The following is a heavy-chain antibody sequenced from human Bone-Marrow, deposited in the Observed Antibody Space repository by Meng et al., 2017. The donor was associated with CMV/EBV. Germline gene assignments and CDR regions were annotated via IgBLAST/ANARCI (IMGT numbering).Heavy chain of an antibody. J-gene: IGHJ4*02. CDR2: IKESGRET. D-gene: IGHD1-1*01. CDR1: GFTFSDSW. V-gene: IGHV3-7*01. CDR3: ARDLRGTAATGTYFDY. Sequence: GESLKISCAASGFTFSDSWMGWVRQAPGKGLEWVASIKESGRETHYVGSVRGRFTISRDNAKNALYLQMNSLRAGDSAVYYCARDLRGTAATGTYFDYWGQGTLVTVSS.